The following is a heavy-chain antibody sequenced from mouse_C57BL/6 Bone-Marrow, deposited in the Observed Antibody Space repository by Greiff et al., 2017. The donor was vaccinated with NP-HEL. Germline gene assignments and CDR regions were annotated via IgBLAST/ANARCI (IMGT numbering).Heavy chain of an antibody. CDR3: AKSRYDYDGAWFAY. Sequence: EVMLVESGGGLVKPGGSLKLSCAASGFTFSDYGMHWVRQAPEKGLEWVAYISSGSSTIYYVDTVKGRFTISRDNAKNTLFLQMTSLRSEDTAMYYCAKSRYDYDGAWFAYWGQGTLVTVSA. CDR2: ISSGSSTI. CDR1: GFTFSDYG. D-gene: IGHD2-4*01. J-gene: IGHJ3*01. V-gene: IGHV5-17*01.